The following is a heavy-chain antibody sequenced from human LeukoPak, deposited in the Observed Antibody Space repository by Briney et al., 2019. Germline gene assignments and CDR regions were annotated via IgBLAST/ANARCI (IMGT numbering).Heavy chain of an antibody. V-gene: IGHV3-7*01. D-gene: IGHD3-3*01. CDR3: ARDPTNDFWSGYYRYNWFDP. CDR2: IKQDGSEK. J-gene: IGHJ5*02. Sequence: PGGSLRLSCAASGFTFSSYWMSWVRQAPGKGLEWVANIKQDGSEKYYVDSVKGRFTISRDNAKNSLYLQMNSLRAEDTAVYYCARDPTNDFWSGYYRYNWFDPWGQGTLVTVSS. CDR1: GFTFSSYW.